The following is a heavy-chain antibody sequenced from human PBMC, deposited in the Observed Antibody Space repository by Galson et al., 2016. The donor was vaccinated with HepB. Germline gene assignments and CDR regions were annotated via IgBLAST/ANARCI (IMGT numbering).Heavy chain of an antibody. J-gene: IGHJ4*02. CDR3: AKGYNILTGLIDY. D-gene: IGHD3-9*01. Sequence: SLRLSCAVSGFTFSSYAMSWFRQAPGKGLEWVSSITGSGGRSDFADSVKGRFTISGDNSKNILFLQMNNLGAEDTAVYYCAKGYNILTGLIDYWGRGTLVTVSS. CDR2: ITGSGGRS. V-gene: IGHV3-23*01. CDR1: GFTFSSYA.